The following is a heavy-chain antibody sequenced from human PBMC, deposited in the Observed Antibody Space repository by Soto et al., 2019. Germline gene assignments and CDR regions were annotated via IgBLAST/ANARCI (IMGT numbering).Heavy chain of an antibody. CDR2: ISSSSSTI. Sequence: PGGSLRLSCAASGFTFSSYSMNWVRQAPGKGLEWVSYISSSSSTIYYADSVKGRFTISRDNAKNSLYLQMNSLRDEDTAVYYCARDSMVYAPTALFDYWGQGTLVTVSS. D-gene: IGHD2-8*01. CDR1: GFTFSSYS. CDR3: ARDSMVYAPTALFDY. J-gene: IGHJ4*02. V-gene: IGHV3-48*02.